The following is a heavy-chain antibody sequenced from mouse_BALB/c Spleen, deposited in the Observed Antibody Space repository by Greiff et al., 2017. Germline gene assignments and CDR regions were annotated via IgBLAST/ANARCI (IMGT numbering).Heavy chain of an antibody. D-gene: IGHD2-10*01. Sequence: QVQLQQSGAELVRPGTSVKISCKASGYTFTNYWLGWVKQRPGHGLEWIGDIYPGGGYTNYNEKFKGKATLTADTSSSTAYMQLSSLTSEDSAVYFCASLLASRYFDVWGAGTTVTVSS. CDR3: ASLLASRYFDV. J-gene: IGHJ1*01. V-gene: IGHV1-63*02. CDR1: GYTFTNYW. CDR2: IYPGGGYT.